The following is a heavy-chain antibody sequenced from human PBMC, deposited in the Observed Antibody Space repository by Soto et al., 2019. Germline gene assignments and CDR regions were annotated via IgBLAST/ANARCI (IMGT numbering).Heavy chain of an antibody. CDR1: GFTFSSYE. CDR3: ARDSRYYDSSDYFDY. CDR2: ISSSGSTI. J-gene: IGHJ4*02. Sequence: ESGGGLVQPGGSLRLSCAASGFTFSSYEMNWVRQAPGKGLECVSYISSSGSTIDYADSVKGRFTISRDNAQNSLYLQMNSLRAEDTAVYYCARDSRYYDSSDYFDYWGQGTLVTVSS. D-gene: IGHD3-22*01. V-gene: IGHV3-48*03.